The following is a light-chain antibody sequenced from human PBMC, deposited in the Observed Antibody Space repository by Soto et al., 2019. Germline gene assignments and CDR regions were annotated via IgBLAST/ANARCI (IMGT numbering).Light chain of an antibody. V-gene: IGKV3-20*01. CDR3: QQYGSSPAT. CDR2: GAS. CDR1: QSVSSNY. J-gene: IGKJ1*01. Sequence: THSPASLSLSLGEGATLSCRTSQSVSSNYLAWYQQKPGQAPRLLIYGASSRATGIPDRFSGSGSGTDFTLTISRLEPEDFAVYYCQQYGSSPATFGQGTKVDIK.